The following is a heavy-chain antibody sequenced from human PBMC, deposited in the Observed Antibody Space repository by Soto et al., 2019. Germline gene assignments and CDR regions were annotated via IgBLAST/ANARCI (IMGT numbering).Heavy chain of an antibody. CDR2: IYYSGRT. CDR3: ARHEGGAAAGRHLAY. J-gene: IGHJ4*02. CDR1: SGSVRSSSYY. V-gene: IGHV4-39*01. D-gene: IGHD6-13*01. Sequence: QLRLQESGPGLVKSSETLSLTCTVSSGSVRSSSYYWGWIRQPPGKGLEWIASIYYSGRTHNNPAPKSRVNMSIDTYSNQSSLKMNSATAADTAVYYCARHEGGAAAGRHLAYGGQGTRVTVSS.